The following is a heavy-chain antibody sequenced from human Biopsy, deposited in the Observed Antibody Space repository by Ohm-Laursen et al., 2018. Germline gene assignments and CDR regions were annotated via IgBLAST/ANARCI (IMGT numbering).Heavy chain of an antibody. V-gene: IGHV4-31*03. D-gene: IGHD2-8*01. CDR1: GVSINGGRYY. J-gene: IGHJ4*02. CDR3: ARIVTNGGTDH. CDR2: IFYSANT. Sequence: SQTLSLTCTVSGVSINGGRYYWNWIRHHPGKGLEWIGNIFYSANTYYNPSLKSRVTISVDTSKNQFSLKLSSVTAADTAVYYCARIVTNGGTDHWGQGMLVTVSS.